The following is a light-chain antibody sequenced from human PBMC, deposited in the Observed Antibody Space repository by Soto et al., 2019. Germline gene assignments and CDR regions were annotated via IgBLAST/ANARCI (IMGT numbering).Light chain of an antibody. J-gene: IGKJ5*01. CDR3: QQLNTLPFT. Sequence: AIRMTQSPSSLSASTGDRVTITCRASQGISSYLAWYQQKPGKAPKLLIYAASTLQSGVPSRFSGSGSGTDFTLTISGLLPEDFATYHCQQLNTLPFTFGQGTRLEIK. CDR1: QGISSY. V-gene: IGKV1-8*01. CDR2: AAS.